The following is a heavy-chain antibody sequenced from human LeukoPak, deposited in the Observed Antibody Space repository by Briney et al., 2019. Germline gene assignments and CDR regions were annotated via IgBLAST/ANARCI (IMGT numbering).Heavy chain of an antibody. CDR2: INQDGRGI. Sequence: GGSLKLSCAASGFTFSDVWMSWVRQAPGKGLEWVANINQDGRGIYYVDSVKGRFSISRDNTNNLLYLQMNSLRAEDTAMYFCARDSFRSLDYWGQGTLVTVSS. V-gene: IGHV3-7*01. J-gene: IGHJ4*02. CDR1: GFTFSDVW. CDR3: ARDSFRSLDY.